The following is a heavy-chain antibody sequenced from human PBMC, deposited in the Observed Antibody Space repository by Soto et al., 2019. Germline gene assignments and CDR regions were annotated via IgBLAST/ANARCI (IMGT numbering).Heavy chain of an antibody. J-gene: IGHJ4*02. CDR2: ISGSGGST. V-gene: IGHV3-23*01. Sequence: EVQLLESGGGLVQPGGSLRHSCAASGFTFSSYAMSWVRQAPGKGLEWVSAISGSGGSTYYADSVKGRFTISRDNSKNTLYLQMNSLRAEDTAVYYCARPSWELLWYFDYWGQGTLVTVSS. CDR3: ARPSWELLWYFDY. D-gene: IGHD1-26*01. CDR1: GFTFSSYA.